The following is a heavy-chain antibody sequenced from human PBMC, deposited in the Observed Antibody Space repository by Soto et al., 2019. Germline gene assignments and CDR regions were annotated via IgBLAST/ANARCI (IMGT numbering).Heavy chain of an antibody. J-gene: IGHJ6*03. V-gene: IGHV3-7*01. CDR3: ARVHNYYYYYYMDV. Sequence: GGSLRLSCAASGFTFSSYWMSWVRQAPGKGLEWVANIKQDGSEKYYVDSVKGRFTISRDNAKNSLHLQMNSLRAEDTAVYYCARVHNYYYYYYMDVWGKGTTVTVSS. CDR1: GFTFSSYW. D-gene: IGHD2-21*01. CDR2: IKQDGSEK.